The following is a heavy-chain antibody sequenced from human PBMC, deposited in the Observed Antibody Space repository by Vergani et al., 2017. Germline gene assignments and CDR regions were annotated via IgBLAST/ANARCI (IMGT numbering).Heavy chain of an antibody. CDR1: GFTFDDYA. D-gene: IGHD6-13*01. J-gene: IGHJ5*02. CDR2: ISGDGGST. V-gene: IGHV3-43*02. Sequence: EVQLVESGGGVVQPGGSLRLSCAASGFTFDDYAMHWVRQAPGKGLEWVSLISGDGGSTYYADSVKGRFTISRDNSKNSLYLQMNSLRTEDTALYYCAKELDSSSWYEGYNWFDPWGQGTLVTVSS. CDR3: AKELDSSSWYEGYNWFDP.